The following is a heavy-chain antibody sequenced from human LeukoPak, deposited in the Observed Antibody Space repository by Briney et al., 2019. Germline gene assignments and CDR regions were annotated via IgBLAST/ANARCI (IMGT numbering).Heavy chain of an antibody. Sequence: GGSLRLSCAASGFTFRSYAMTWVHQAPGKGLEWVSTINDNGGSTYYADSVKGRFTISRDNSKNTLYLQMNSLRAEDTAVYYCAMYSTSSGGLDPWGQGTLVTVSS. V-gene: IGHV3-23*01. CDR3: AMYSTSSGGLDP. CDR2: INDNGGST. CDR1: GFTFRSYA. J-gene: IGHJ5*02. D-gene: IGHD6-6*01.